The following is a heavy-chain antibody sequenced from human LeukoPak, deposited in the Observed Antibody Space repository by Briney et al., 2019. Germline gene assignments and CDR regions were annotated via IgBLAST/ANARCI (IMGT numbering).Heavy chain of an antibody. V-gene: IGHV3-74*01. Sequence: GGSLRLSCAASGFTFRTSWMHLVRQVPGKVPVLVSRIDIDGGSTIYADSVMGRFTISRDNAKNTLYLQMNSLRAEDTAVYYCARDRGGYGPTTTDYWGQGTLVTVSS. D-gene: IGHD5-18*01. CDR2: IDIDGGST. CDR1: GFTFRTSW. CDR3: ARDRGGYGPTTTDY. J-gene: IGHJ4*02.